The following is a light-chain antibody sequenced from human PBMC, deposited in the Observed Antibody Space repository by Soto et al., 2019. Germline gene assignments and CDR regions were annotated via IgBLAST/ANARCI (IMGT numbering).Light chain of an antibody. V-gene: IGKV3-15*01. CDR2: GAS. Sequence: EILMTQSPATLSVSPGERATLSCRASQSVSSKLAWYQQKPGQSPRLLIHGASTRATGIPARFGGSGSGTEFTLTISSLQSEDFAVYYCQQYNNWPLTFGGGTKV. J-gene: IGKJ4*01. CDR1: QSVSSK. CDR3: QQYNNWPLT.